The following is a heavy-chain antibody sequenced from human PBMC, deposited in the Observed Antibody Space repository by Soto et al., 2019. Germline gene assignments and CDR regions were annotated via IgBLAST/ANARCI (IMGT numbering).Heavy chain of an antibody. CDR2: ISGSGSNS. D-gene: IGHD2-2*03. CDR1: GYTFSNYA. CDR3: AKDGYCSSTSCYWSY. Sequence: PGGSLRLSCVASGYTFSNYAMLWVRQAPVKGLEWVSGISGSGSNSDYIDSVKGRFTISRDNSKSTLYLQMNSLKAEDTAIYYCAKDGYCSSTSCYWSYWGQGTVVTVS. J-gene: IGHJ4*02. V-gene: IGHV3-23*01.